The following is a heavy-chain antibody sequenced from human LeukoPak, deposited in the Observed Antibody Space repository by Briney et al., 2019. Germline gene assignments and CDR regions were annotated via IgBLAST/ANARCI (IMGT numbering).Heavy chain of an antibody. CDR2: IYYSGST. V-gene: IGHV4-39*01. CDR3: ARQLGYYDSSGSAFDI. Sequence: SETLSLTCTVSGGSISSSSYYWGWIRQPPGKGLEWIGSIYYSGSTYYNPSLKSRVTISVDTSKNQFSLKLSSVTAADMAVYYCARQLGYYDSSGSAFDIWGQGTMVTVSS. CDR1: GGSISSSSYY. D-gene: IGHD3-22*01. J-gene: IGHJ3*02.